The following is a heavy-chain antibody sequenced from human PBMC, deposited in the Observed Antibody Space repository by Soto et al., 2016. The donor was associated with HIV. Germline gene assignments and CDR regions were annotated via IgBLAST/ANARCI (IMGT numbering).Heavy chain of an antibody. CDR1: GYTITSYY. J-gene: IGHJ4*02. Sequence: QVQLVQSGAEVKKPGASVKVSCKASGYTITSYYMHWVRQAPGQGLEWMGIINPSGGSTTYAQKFQGRVTMTSDTSTSTVYMEVSSLRSEDTAVYYCTRDQSGTGLLGFDYWGQGTLVTVSS. V-gene: IGHV1-46*01. CDR2: INPSGGST. D-gene: IGHD1-1*01. CDR3: TRDQSGTGLLGFDY.